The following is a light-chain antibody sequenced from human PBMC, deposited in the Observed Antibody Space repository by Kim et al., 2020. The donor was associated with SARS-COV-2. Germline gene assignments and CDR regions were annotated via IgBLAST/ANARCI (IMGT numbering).Light chain of an antibody. CDR2: DAS. CDR1: QNSDTY. CDR3: QQRNSWPPAVT. Sequence: PGERATRSCRASQNSDTYLAWYQQRPGQAPRPLVHDASNSATGVPDRFSGSGSGTDFTLTISSLEPEDFSIYYCQQRNSWPPAVTFGGGTKVDIK. V-gene: IGKV3-11*01. J-gene: IGKJ4*01.